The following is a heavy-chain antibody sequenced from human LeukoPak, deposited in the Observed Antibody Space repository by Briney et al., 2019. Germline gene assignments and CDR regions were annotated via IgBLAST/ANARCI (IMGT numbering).Heavy chain of an antibody. Sequence: PGGSLRLSCAASGFTVSGNYMSWVCQAPGKGLEWVSVIYSGGSTYYADSVKGRFTISRDNSKNTMYLQMSRLRAEDTAVYYCAKGYRGVTNLAFDYWGQGTLVTVSS. D-gene: IGHD4-17*01. J-gene: IGHJ4*02. CDR1: GFTVSGNY. CDR3: AKGYRGVTNLAFDY. V-gene: IGHV3-66*01. CDR2: IYSGGST.